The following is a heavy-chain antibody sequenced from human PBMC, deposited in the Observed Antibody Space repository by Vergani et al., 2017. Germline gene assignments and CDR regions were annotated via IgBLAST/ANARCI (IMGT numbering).Heavy chain of an antibody. CDR3: ARAYGRYDWFDY. CDR1: GFIFSTYA. D-gene: IGHD1-20*01. Sequence: EVQLLESGGDLVQPGGSLRLSCTASGFIFSTYAMSWVRQAPGKGLEWVSGISASGAPTYYAASVKGRVTISRDKSKNTLYLQMNSLRVEDTAVYYCARAYGRYDWFDYWGQRTLVTVSS. J-gene: IGHJ4*01. CDR2: ISASGAPT. V-gene: IGHV3-23*01.